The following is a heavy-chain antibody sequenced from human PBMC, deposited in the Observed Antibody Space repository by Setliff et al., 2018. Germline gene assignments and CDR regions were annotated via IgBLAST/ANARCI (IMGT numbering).Heavy chain of an antibody. D-gene: IGHD2-15*01. J-gene: IGHJ4*02. V-gene: IGHV3-7*01. CDR3: ARTCSGSGCYAGLES. Sequence: PGGSLRLSCAASGFTFSNHWMTWVRQAPGKGLEWVANIKQDGSDKYYVGSVKGRFTISRDNARNSVYLQMNSLRAEDAAVYYCARTCSGSGCYAGLESWGQGTPVTVSS. CDR2: IKQDGSDK. CDR1: GFTFSNHW.